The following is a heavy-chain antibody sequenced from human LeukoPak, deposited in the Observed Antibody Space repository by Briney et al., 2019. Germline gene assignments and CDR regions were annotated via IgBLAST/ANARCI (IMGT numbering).Heavy chain of an antibody. CDR3: ARGRGFCSSTSCYNWFDP. Sequence: ASVKVSCKASGCTFTSYDTNWVRQATGQGLEWMGWMNPNSGNTGYAQKFQGRVTMTRNTSISTAYMELSSLRSEDTAVYYCARGRGFCSSTSCYNWFDPWGQGTLVTVSS. D-gene: IGHD2-2*01. J-gene: IGHJ5*02. CDR1: GCTFTSYD. CDR2: MNPNSGNT. V-gene: IGHV1-8*01.